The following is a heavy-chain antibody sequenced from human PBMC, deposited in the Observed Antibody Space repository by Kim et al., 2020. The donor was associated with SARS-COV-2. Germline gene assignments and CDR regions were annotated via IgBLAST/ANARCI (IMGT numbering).Heavy chain of an antibody. Sequence: YSQKFQGRVTITRDTSASTAYMELSSLRSEDTAVYYCARDPLYYYYGMDVWGQGTTVTVSS. V-gene: IGHV1-3*01. CDR3: ARDPLYYYYGMDV. J-gene: IGHJ6*02.